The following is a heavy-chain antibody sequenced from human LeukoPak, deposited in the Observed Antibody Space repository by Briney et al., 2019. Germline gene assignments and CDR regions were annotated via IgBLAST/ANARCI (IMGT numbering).Heavy chain of an antibody. CDR3: ARAPLPYYYDSSGYYYDY. CDR1: GYTFTSYG. Sequence: SVKVSCKASGYTFTSYGISWVRQAPGQGLEWMGGIIPIFGTANYAQKFQGRVTITADKSTSTAYMELSSLRSEDTAVYYCARAPLPYYYDSSGYYYDYWGQGTLVTVSS. V-gene: IGHV1-69*06. J-gene: IGHJ4*02. CDR2: IIPIFGTA. D-gene: IGHD3-22*01.